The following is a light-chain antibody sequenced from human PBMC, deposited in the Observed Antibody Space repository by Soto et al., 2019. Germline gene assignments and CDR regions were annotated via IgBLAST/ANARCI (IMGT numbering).Light chain of an antibody. CDR3: QQYGSSPLT. CDR2: RAS. CDR1: QSVSSSY. Sequence: EIVFTKSPGTLSLSPGARATLSCRASQSVSSSYLAWYQQKPGQAPQVLIYRASSRATGIPDRFSGSGAGTDFTLTSSRLEPEDFAVYYCQQYGSSPLTFGGGTKVEIK. V-gene: IGKV3-20*01. J-gene: IGKJ4*01.